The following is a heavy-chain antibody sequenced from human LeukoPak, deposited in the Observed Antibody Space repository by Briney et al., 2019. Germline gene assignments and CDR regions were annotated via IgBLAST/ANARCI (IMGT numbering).Heavy chain of an antibody. Sequence: PGESLKISCKGSGYTFSNSIIGWVRQMPGKGLEWMGIIYPGDSETRYSPSFQGQVTISADKSISTAYLQWSSLRASDTAMYYCARLPAVSAMRGDYWGQGTLVTVSS. CDR2: IYPGDSET. V-gene: IGHV5-51*01. CDR1: GYTFSNSI. CDR3: ARLPAVSAMRGDY. J-gene: IGHJ4*02. D-gene: IGHD2-2*01.